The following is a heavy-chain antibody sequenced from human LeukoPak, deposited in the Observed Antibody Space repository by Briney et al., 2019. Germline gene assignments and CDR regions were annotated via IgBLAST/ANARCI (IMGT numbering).Heavy chain of an antibody. CDR2: MNPNSGNT. D-gene: IGHD2-2*01. J-gene: IGHJ6*03. V-gene: IGHV1-8*01. Sequence: GASVKVSCKASGYTFTSYDINWVRQATGQGLEWMGWMNPNSGNTGYAQKFQGRVTMTRNTSISTAYMELNSLRSEDTAVYYCARAKRDGYCSSTSCPNYYYYMDVWGKGTTVTVSS. CDR3: ARAKRDGYCSSTSCPNYYYYMDV. CDR1: GYTFTSYD.